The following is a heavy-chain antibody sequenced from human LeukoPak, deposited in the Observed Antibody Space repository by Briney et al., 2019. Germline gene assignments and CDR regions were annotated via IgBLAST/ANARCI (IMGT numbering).Heavy chain of an antibody. CDR1: GFTFSSYA. D-gene: IGHD4-17*01. CDR3: VRDPTTETRGYFDY. J-gene: IGHJ4*02. V-gene: IGHV3-23*01. Sequence: GGSLRLSCAASGFTFSSYAMSWVRQAPGKGLEWVSIISENGGSTYYADSAKGRFTISRDNSKNTLYLQMNSLRVEDTAVYSCVRDPTTETRGYFDYWGQGTLVTVSS. CDR2: ISENGGST.